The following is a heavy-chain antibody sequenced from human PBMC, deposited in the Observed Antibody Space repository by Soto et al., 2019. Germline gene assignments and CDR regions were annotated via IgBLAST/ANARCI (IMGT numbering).Heavy chain of an antibody. CDR1: GYTFTGYY. D-gene: IGHD2-2*01. Sequence: ASVKVSCKASGYTFTGYYMHWVRQAPGQGLEWMGWINPNSGGTNYAQKFQGWVTMTRDTSISTAYMELSRLRSDDTAVYYCARGRIGYCSSTSCYKYNWFDPWGQGTLVTVSS. V-gene: IGHV1-2*04. J-gene: IGHJ5*02. CDR3: ARGRIGYCSSTSCYKYNWFDP. CDR2: INPNSGGT.